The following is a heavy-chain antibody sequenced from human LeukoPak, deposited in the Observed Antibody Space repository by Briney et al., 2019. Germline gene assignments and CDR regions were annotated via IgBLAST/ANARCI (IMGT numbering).Heavy chain of an antibody. CDR3: ARGPESGSYFAWFGP. Sequence: SETLSLTCAVYGGSFSGYLWNWIRQPPGKGLEWIGEINHSGTTHHNPSLKSRVTISIDTSKNQISLKLTSVTAADSGVYFCARGPESGSYFAWFGPWGQGTLVTVSS. V-gene: IGHV4-34*01. D-gene: IGHD3-10*01. CDR2: INHSGTT. CDR1: GGSFSGYL. J-gene: IGHJ5*02.